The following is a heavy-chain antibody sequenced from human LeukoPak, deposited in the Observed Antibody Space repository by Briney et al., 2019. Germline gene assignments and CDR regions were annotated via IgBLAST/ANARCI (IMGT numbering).Heavy chain of an antibody. V-gene: IGHV3-48*03. CDR1: GFTFSSYE. Sequence: PGGSLRLSCAASGFTFSSYEMNWVRQAPGKGLEWVSYISSSGSTIYYADSVKGRFTISRDNAKNSLYLQMNSLRAEDTAVYYCARESELQRSNDYWGQGTLVTVSS. D-gene: IGHD1-7*01. J-gene: IGHJ4*02. CDR2: ISSSGSTI. CDR3: ARESELQRSNDY.